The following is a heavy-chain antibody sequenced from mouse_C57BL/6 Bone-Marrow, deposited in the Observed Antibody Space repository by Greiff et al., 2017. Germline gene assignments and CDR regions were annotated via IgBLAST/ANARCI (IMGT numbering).Heavy chain of an antibody. J-gene: IGHJ1*03. CDR1: GYTFTSYT. Sequence: QVQLQQSGAELARPGASVKMSCKASGYTFTSYTMHWVKQRPGQGLEWIGYINPSSGYTKYNQKFKDKATLTSDKSSSTAYMRLSSLTSEDSAVYYCARGGNYVGYFDVWGTGTTVTVSS. CDR2: INPSSGYT. CDR3: ARGGNYVGYFDV. V-gene: IGHV1-4*01. D-gene: IGHD2-1*01.